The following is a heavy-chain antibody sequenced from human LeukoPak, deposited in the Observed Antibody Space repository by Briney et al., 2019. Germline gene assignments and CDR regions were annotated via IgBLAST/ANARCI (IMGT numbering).Heavy chain of an antibody. CDR2: IYHSGST. CDR3: AGSYDFWRGYYLDY. CDR1: GYSISSGYY. D-gene: IGHD3-3*01. V-gene: IGHV4-38-2*02. J-gene: IGHJ4*02. Sequence: SETLSLTCTVSGYSISSGYYWGWIRQPPGKGLEWIGSIYHSGSTYYNPSLKSRVTISVDTSKNQFSLKLSSVTAAATAVYYCAGSYDFWRGYYLDYWGRGTLFTASP.